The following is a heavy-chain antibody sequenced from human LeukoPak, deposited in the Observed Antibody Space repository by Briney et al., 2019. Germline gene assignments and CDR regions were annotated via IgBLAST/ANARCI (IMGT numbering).Heavy chain of an antibody. D-gene: IGHD1-20*01. Sequence: GGSLRLSCAASGFTFRSYGIHWVRQAPGKGLEWVAVIWYDGSNKYYADSVKDRFTISRDNSKNTLYLQMNSLRAEDTAVYYCAREGIPITGNYYFDYWGQGTLVTVSS. CDR3: AREGIPITGNYYFDY. V-gene: IGHV3-33*01. CDR1: GFTFRSYG. J-gene: IGHJ4*02. CDR2: IWYDGSNK.